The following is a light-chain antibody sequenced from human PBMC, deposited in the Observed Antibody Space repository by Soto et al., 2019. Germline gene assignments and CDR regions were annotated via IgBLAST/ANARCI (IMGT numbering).Light chain of an antibody. CDR1: QSITNY. CDR3: QQSHSTPRT. V-gene: IGKV1-39*01. J-gene: IGKJ1*01. CDR2: GAS. Sequence: DIQMTQSPSSLSASVGDRVTITCRASQSITNYLNWYQQEPGKGPKLLIYGASSLQSGVPSRFIGSGSETDFTLTISSLQTEDLATYYCQQSHSTPRTFGQGTKVEI.